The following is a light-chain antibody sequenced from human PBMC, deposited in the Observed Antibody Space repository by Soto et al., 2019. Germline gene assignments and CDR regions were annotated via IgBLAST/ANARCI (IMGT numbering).Light chain of an antibody. CDR3: CSYAGNPYV. J-gene: IGLJ1*01. CDR2: GNS. Sequence: QSVLTQPPSVSGAPGQRVTISCTGSSSNIGAGYDVHWYQQLPGTAPKLLIYGNSNRPSGVPDRFSGSKSGTSASLTISGLKAEDEDDSYCCSYAGNPYVFGTGTKVTV. CDR1: SSNIGAGYD. V-gene: IGLV1-40*01.